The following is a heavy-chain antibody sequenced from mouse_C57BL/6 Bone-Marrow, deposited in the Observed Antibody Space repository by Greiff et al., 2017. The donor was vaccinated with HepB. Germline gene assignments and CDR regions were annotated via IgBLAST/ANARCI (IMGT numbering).Heavy chain of an antibody. CDR1: GFTFSDFY. J-gene: IGHJ1*03. CDR2: SRNKANDYTT. CDR3: ARDDYGNYGNFDV. Sequence: EVKLVDSGGGLVQSGRSLRLSCATSGFTFSDFYMEWVRQAPGKGLEWIAASRNKANDYTTDYSASVKGRFIVTRATSQSILYLQMNALRAEDTAIYYCARDDYGNYGNFDVWGTGTTVTVSS. D-gene: IGHD2-1*01. V-gene: IGHV7-1*01.